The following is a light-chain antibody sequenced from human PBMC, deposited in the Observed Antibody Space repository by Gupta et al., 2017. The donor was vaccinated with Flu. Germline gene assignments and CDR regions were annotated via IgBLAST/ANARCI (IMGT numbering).Light chain of an antibody. CDR2: DAS. CDR3: QQLSNWPHFT. J-gene: IGKJ3*01. CDR1: QSVSSY. Sequence: EIMLTQSPATLSLSPGERATLSCRASQSVSSYLAWYQQKPAQAPRRLIYDASNRDTGIPARFSGSGYGREVALTISSREPEEFAGYYCQQLSNWPHFTFGHGTKVDIK. V-gene: IGKV3-11*02.